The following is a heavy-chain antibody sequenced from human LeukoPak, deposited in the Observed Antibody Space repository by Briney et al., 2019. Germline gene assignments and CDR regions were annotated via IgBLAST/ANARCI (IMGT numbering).Heavy chain of an antibody. V-gene: IGHV3-74*01. CDR1: GFTFSSYW. CDR2: IDSDGSST. CDR3: ARGTAAEAGIDY. D-gene: IGHD6-13*01. J-gene: IGHJ4*02. Sequence: GGSLRLSCAASGFTFSSYWMHWVRQAPGKGLVWVSHIDSDGSSTTYGDPAKGRFTISRDNAKNTLYLQMSSLRVDDTAVYHCARGTAAEAGIDYWGQGTLVTVSS.